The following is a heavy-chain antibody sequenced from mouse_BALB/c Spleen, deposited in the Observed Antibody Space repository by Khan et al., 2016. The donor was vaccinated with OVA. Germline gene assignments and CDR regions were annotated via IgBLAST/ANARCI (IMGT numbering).Heavy chain of an antibody. CDR1: GYSITSDYA. V-gene: IGHV3-2*02. J-gene: IGHJ2*01. Sequence: VQLKQSGPGLVKPSQSLSLTCTVTGYSITSDYAWNWIRQFPGNKLEWMGFISYSGNTNYNPSLKSRISITRDTSKNQSFLQLNSVTTEDTATYYCARVYGGDFDYWGQGTTLTVSS. D-gene: IGHD1-1*01. CDR2: ISYSGNT. CDR3: ARVYGGDFDY.